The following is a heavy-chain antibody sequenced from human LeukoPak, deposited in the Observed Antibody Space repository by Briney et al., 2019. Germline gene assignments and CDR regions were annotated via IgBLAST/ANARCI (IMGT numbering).Heavy chain of an antibody. Sequence: HTGGSLRLSCAASGFTVSSNYMSWVRQAPGKGLEWVSVIYSGGSTYYADSVKGRFTISRDNSKNTLYLQMNSLRAEDTAVYYCAREGGNYYYYMDVWGKGTTVTVSS. CDR3: AREGGNYYYYMDV. CDR1: GFTVSSNY. D-gene: IGHD3-16*01. V-gene: IGHV3-53*01. J-gene: IGHJ6*03. CDR2: IYSGGST.